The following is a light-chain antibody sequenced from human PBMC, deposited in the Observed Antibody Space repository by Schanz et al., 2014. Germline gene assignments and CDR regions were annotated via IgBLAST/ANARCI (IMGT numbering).Light chain of an antibody. V-gene: IGKV3-11*01. CDR3: QQPNNWS. J-gene: IGKJ5*01. CDR1: QSVGNL. Sequence: EIVLTQSPGTLSLSPGERVTLSCRASQSVGNLLAWYQQRPGQAPRLLIYDASNRATGIPARFSGSGSGTYFTLTISSLEPEDFAVYYCQQPNNWSSGQGTRLDIK. CDR2: DAS.